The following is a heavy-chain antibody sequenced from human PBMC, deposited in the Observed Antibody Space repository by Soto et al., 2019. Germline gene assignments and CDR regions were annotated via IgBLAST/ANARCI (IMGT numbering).Heavy chain of an antibody. Sequence: QVQLVESGGGVVQPGRSLRLSCAASGFTFSSYAMHWVRQAPGKGLEWVAVISYDGSNKYYADSVKGRFTISRDNSKNTLYLQMNSLRAEDTAVYYCARSGYVSGWFDPWGQGTLVTVSS. V-gene: IGHV3-30-3*01. CDR3: ARSGYVSGWFDP. D-gene: IGHD2-2*01. CDR1: GFTFSSYA. CDR2: ISYDGSNK. J-gene: IGHJ5*02.